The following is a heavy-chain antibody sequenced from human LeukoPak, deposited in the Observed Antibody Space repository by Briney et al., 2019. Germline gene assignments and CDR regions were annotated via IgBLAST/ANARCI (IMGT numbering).Heavy chain of an antibody. Sequence: GGSLRLSCVVSGFTFTNYWMGWVRQAPGKGLEWVGNIKPDGSDKYYMDSMKGRFTISRDNSENSLHLQMNSLRAEDTAVYYCAKDGEVYSSSWYFDYWGQGTLVTVSS. V-gene: IGHV3-7*01. CDR2: IKPDGSDK. D-gene: IGHD6-13*01. CDR1: GFTFTNYW. J-gene: IGHJ4*02. CDR3: AKDGEVYSSSWYFDY.